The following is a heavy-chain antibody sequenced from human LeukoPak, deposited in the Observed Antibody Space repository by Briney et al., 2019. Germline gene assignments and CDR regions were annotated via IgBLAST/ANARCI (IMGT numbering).Heavy chain of an antibody. Sequence: GASVKVSCKASGYTFTGYYMHWVRQAPGQGLEWMGIINPSGGSTSYAQKFQGRVTMTRDTSTSTVYMELSSLRSEDTAVYYCARDGYYYDSSGYLPTYYMDVWGKGTTVTISS. CDR3: ARDGYYYDSSGYLPTYYMDV. CDR2: INPSGGST. J-gene: IGHJ6*03. CDR1: GYTFTGYY. D-gene: IGHD3-22*01. V-gene: IGHV1-46*01.